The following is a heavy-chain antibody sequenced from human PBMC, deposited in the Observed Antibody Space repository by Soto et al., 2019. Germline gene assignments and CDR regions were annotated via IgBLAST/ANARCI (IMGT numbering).Heavy chain of an antibody. CDR2: IYYTGST. D-gene: IGHD7-27*01. CDR1: GGSINNHY. V-gene: IGHV4-59*11. Sequence: QVHLQESGPGLVKPSETLSLTCPVSGGSINNHYWSWIRQPPGEGLEWIGYIYYTGSTNYNPSLKSRVTMSVDTSKNQFSLNLASLTAADTAIYYCARANWYSEYWGQGTLVTVSS. CDR3: ARANWYSEY. J-gene: IGHJ4*02.